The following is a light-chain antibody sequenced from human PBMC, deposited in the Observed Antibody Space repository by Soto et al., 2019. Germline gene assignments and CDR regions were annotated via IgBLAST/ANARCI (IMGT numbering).Light chain of an antibody. CDR3: SSYTSSSTRV. CDR2: DVS. J-gene: IGLJ1*01. Sequence: QSVLTQPASVSGSPGQSITISCTGTSSDVGDYNYVSWYQQHPGKAPKLMIYDVSNRPSGVSNRFSGSKSGNTASLTISGLQAEDEADYYCSSYTSSSTRVFGTGTKVTGL. V-gene: IGLV2-14*01. CDR1: SSDVGDYNY.